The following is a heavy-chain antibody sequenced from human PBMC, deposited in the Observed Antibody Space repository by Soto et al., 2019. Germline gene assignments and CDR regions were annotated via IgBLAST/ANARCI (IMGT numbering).Heavy chain of an antibody. D-gene: IGHD6-6*01. CDR3: ARCGLGAAHDY. Sequence: QVQLQESGPGLVKPSETLSLTCTVSGGSISSYYWSWIRQPPGKGLEWIGYIYYSGSTNYNPSLKSRVTISVDTSKNQFSLKLSSVTAADTAVYYCARCGLGAAHDYWGQGTLVTVSS. V-gene: IGHV4-59*01. CDR2: IYYSGST. J-gene: IGHJ4*02. CDR1: GGSISSYY.